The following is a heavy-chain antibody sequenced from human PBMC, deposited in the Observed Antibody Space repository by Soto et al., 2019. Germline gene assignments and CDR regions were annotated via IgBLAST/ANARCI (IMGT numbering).Heavy chain of an antibody. V-gene: IGHV3-23*01. J-gene: IGHJ4*02. CDR2: ISGSGGST. Sequence: EVQLLESGGGLVQPGGSLRLSCAASGFTFSSYAMSWVRQAPGKGLEWVSAISGSGGSTYYADSVKGRFTISRDNSKNTLYLQMNGLRAEDTAVYYCAKDPGGRYSGSYTHFDYWGQGTLVTVSS. CDR1: GFTFSSYA. D-gene: IGHD1-26*01. CDR3: AKDPGGRYSGSYTHFDY.